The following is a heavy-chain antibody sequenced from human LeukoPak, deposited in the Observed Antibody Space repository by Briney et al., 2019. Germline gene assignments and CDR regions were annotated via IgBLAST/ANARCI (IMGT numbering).Heavy chain of an antibody. CDR3: ARWGDYDMTGYYFPDY. J-gene: IGHJ4*02. V-gene: IGHV3-23*01. CDR2: ITGSDGRT. CDR1: GFTFTNYA. Sequence: GGSMRLSCVASGFTFTNYAMRWVGQAQGKGMEWVSAITGSDGRTYYADSVKGGFTISRDNSKNTLYLQVNSLRAEDTAVYYCARWGDYDMTGYYFPDYWGQGTLVTVSS. D-gene: IGHD3-9*01.